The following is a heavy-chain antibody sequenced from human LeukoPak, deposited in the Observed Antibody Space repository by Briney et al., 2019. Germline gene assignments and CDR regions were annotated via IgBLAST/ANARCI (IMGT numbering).Heavy chain of an antibody. Sequence: PGGSLRLSCAASGFTFSSYAMHWVRQAPGKGLEWVAVISYDGSNEYYADSVKGRFTISRDNSKNTLYLQMNSLRTEDTAVYYCAKVRKEQWLVLVDYWGQGTLVTVSS. CDR2: ISYDGSNE. V-gene: IGHV3-30*18. J-gene: IGHJ4*02. CDR3: AKVRKEQWLVLVDY. CDR1: GFTFSSYA. D-gene: IGHD6-19*01.